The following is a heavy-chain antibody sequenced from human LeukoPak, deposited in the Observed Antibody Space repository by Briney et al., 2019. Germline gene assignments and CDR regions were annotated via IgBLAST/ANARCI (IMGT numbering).Heavy chain of an antibody. D-gene: IGHD2-2*01. CDR1: GFTFSSHW. Sequence: PGGSLRLSCAASGFTFSSHWMSWVRQAPGRGLEWVANIKQDGSEKYYVDSVKGRFTISRDNAKNSLYLQMNSLRAEDTAVYYCARAWVIVVVPAAKHFSWFDPWGQGTLVTVSS. J-gene: IGHJ5*02. V-gene: IGHV3-7*01. CDR2: IKQDGSEK. CDR3: ARAWVIVVVPAAKHFSWFDP.